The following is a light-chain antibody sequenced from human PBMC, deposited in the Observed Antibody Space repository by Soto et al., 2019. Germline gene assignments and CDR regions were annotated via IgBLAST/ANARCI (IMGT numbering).Light chain of an antibody. CDR1: ISNIEAGYD. J-gene: IGLJ1*01. CDR2: DDN. Sequence: QSVLTQPPSVSGAPGQRVTISCSGSISNIEAGYDVHWYQHLPGKAPKLLIYDDNNRPPGVPGRFSGSKSGTSASLAITGLQAEDEADYYCQSYDDSLSAHVFGTGTKVTVL. CDR3: QSYDDSLSAHV. V-gene: IGLV1-40*01.